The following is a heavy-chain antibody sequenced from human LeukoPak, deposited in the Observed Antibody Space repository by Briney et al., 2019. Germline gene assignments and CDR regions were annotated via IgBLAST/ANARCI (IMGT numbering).Heavy chain of an antibody. V-gene: IGHV3-11*06. CDR2: ISSISSST. CDR3: VRAGTRSSTPLLFEY. CDR1: GFTFSDYY. Sequence: PGGSLRLPCAASGFTFSDYYMNWIRQAPGKGLEWVSYISSISSSTNYADSVKGRFTISRDNAKNSLYLHMNSLRAEDTAVYYCVRAGTRSSTPLLFEYWGQGTLVTVSP. J-gene: IGHJ4*02. D-gene: IGHD5/OR15-5a*01.